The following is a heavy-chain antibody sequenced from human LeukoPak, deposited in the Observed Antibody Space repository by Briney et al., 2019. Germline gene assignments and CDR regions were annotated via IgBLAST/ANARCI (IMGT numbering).Heavy chain of an antibody. CDR1: GGSFSGYY. D-gene: IGHD3-10*01. V-gene: IGHV4-34*01. CDR2: INHRGSS. Sequence: SETLSLTCVAYGGSFSGYYWSWIRQPLGKGLEWIGEINHRGSSNYNPSLKSRVTISVDTSKNQFSLKLNSVTAADTAVYYCAREDYYGSAADYWGQGTLVTVSS. CDR3: AREDYYGSAADY. J-gene: IGHJ4*02.